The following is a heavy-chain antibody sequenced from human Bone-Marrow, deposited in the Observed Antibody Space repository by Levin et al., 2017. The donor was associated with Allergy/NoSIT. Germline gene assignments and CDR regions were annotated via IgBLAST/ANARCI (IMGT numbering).Heavy chain of an antibody. J-gene: IGHJ5*02. D-gene: IGHD6-19*01. CDR2: IRSKANNYAT. V-gene: IGHV3-73*01. CDR1: GFTFSDSA. Sequence: GGSLRLSCAASGFTFSDSAMHWVRQASGKGLEWVGRIRSKANNYATAYVASVKGRFTISRDDSKNTAYLQMNSLKTEDTAVYYCTRHAPLAEGIAVAGTLSWGQGTLVTVSS. CDR3: TRHAPLAEGIAVAGTLS.